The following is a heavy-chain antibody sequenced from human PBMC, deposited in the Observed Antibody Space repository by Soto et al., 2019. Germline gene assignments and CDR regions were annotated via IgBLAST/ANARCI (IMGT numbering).Heavy chain of an antibody. V-gene: IGHV1-69*01. CDR2: IIPIFGTA. D-gene: IGHD3-22*01. Sequence: QVQLVQSGAEVKKPGSSVKVSCKASGGTFSSYAISWVRQAPGQGLEWMGGIIPIFGTANYAKKFQGRVTITADESTSTADMELSSLRSEDTAVYYCARDKVGYYDSSGYYRVSVPPDYYYGMDVWGQGPTVTVSS. J-gene: IGHJ6*02. CDR1: GGTFSSYA. CDR3: ARDKVGYYDSSGYYRVSVPPDYYYGMDV.